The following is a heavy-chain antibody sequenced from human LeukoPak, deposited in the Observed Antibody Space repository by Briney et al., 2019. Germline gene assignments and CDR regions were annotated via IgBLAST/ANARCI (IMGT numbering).Heavy chain of an antibody. CDR2: IYWNDAN. CDR1: GFSLSTSGVG. V-gene: IGHV2-5*01. D-gene: IGHD5-18*01. CDR3: GRTSLAYSYVDY. J-gene: IGHJ4*02. Sequence: SGPTLVNPTQTLTLTCTFSGFSLSTSGVGVGWIRQPLGKALECLALIYWNDANRYSPSLKSRLTITKDTSKNQVVLTMTNVDPVDTATYYCGRTSLAYSYVDYWGQGTLVTVSS.